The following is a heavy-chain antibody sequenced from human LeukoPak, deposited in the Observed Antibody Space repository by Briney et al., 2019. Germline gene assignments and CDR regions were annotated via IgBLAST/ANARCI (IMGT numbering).Heavy chain of an antibody. J-gene: IGHJ4*02. CDR3: AREPTYSSSWHTSCDY. CDR2: ITGSSSTM. V-gene: IGHV3-48*01. CDR1: GFTFSNYN. Sequence: PGGSLRLSCAASGFTFSNYNMNWVRQAPGKGPEWVSYITGSSSTMYYADSVKGRFTISRDNAKNSLYLQMNSLRAEDTAVYYCAREPTYSSSWHTSCDYWGQGTLVTVSS. D-gene: IGHD6-13*01.